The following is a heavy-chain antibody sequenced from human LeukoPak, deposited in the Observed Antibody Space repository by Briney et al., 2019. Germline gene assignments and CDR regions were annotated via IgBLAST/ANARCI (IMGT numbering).Heavy chain of an antibody. CDR1: GDSISSSRSY. D-gene: IGHD3-10*01. CDR2: IYYSGST. J-gene: IGHJ4*02. V-gene: IGHV4-39*01. Sequence: PSETLSLTCTVSGDSISSSRSYWGWIRQPPGKGLEWIGSIYYSGSTYYNTSLKSRVTISVDTSKNQFSLKLSSVTAADTAVYYCARTRYYYNSRSYGAPYYFDYWGQGTLVTVSS. CDR3: ARTRYYYNSRSYGAPYYFDY.